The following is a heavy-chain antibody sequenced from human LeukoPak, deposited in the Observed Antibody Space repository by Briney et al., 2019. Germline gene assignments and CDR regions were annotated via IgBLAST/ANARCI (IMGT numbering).Heavy chain of an antibody. D-gene: IGHD5-24*01. J-gene: IGHJ4*02. CDR2: FDPEDGET. CDR3: ATDSGQGMATPLLWY. Sequence: ASVKVSCKVSGYTLTELSMHWVRQAPGKGLEWMGGFDPEDGETIYAQKFQGRVTMTEDTSTDTAYMELSSLRSEDTAVYYCATDSGQGMATPLLWYWGQGTLVTVSS. V-gene: IGHV1-24*01. CDR1: GYTLTELS.